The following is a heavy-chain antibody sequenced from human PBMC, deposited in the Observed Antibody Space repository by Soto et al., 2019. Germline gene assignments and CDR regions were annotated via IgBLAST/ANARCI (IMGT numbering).Heavy chain of an antibody. Sequence: QVQLVQSGAEVKKPGSSVKVSCKASGGTFSSYAISWVRQAPGQGLAWMGGIIPIFGTANYAQKFQGRVTIPADEITSPAYMDLSSLSSEVTAVLFCARSPVAGTGERVVYYYYGMDVWGLGTTVTVSS. D-gene: IGHD6-19*01. J-gene: IGHJ6*02. CDR1: GGTFSSYA. CDR3: ARSPVAGTGERVVYYYYGMDV. V-gene: IGHV1-69*01. CDR2: IIPIFGTA.